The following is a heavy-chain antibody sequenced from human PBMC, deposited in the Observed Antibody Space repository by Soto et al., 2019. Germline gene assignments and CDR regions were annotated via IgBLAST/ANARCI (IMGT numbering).Heavy chain of an antibody. CDR1: GGSISNSNYY. CDR3: ERHSIWLLLSDY. V-gene: IGHV4-39*01. J-gene: IGHJ4*02. CDR2: IYYTGNT. Sequence: SETLSLTCSVSGGSISNSNYYWGWIRQPTGKGLEWIGSIYYTGNTSYNPSLKSRVTISVNTSKNQFSLKLGSVTAADTALYFCERHSIWLLLSDYWGQGTLVTVSS. D-gene: IGHD3-22*01.